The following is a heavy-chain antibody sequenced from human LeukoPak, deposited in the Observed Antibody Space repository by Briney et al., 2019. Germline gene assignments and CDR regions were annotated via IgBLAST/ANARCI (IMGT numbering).Heavy chain of an antibody. Sequence: PGGSLRLSCAASGFTFSRYWMTWVRQAPGKGLEWVAVISYDGSNKYYADSVKGRFTISRDNSKNTLYLQMNSLRAEDTAVYYCARGEWLVLLINSWGQGTLVTVSS. J-gene: IGHJ4*02. CDR3: ARGEWLVLLINS. V-gene: IGHV3-30-3*01. CDR1: GFTFSRYW. CDR2: ISYDGSNK. D-gene: IGHD6-19*01.